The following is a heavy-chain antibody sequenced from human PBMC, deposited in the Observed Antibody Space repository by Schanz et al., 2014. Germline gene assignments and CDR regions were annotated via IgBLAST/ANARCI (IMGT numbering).Heavy chain of an antibody. CDR3: ARAFGGYDPAGALDY. CDR2: MNPNSGNT. Sequence: QVHLVQSGAEVKKPGASVKVSCKASGYNITSNDVTWVRQATGQGLEWMGWMNPNSGNTGYAQKFQGRVTMTRNTSISTAYMELRSLRSDDTALYYCARAFGGYDPAGALDYWGQGTLVTVSS. CDR1: GYNITSND. J-gene: IGHJ4*02. V-gene: IGHV1-8*01. D-gene: IGHD5-12*01.